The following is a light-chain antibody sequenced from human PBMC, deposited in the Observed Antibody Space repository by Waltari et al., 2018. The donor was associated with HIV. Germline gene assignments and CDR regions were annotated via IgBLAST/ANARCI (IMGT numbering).Light chain of an antibody. V-gene: IGLV1-44*01. CDR1: SSNIGINS. CDR2: TNN. Sequence: QSVLTQPPPASGTPGQRVTISCSGSSSNIGINSVHWYQQLPGAAPPLLIYTNNQRPSGVPDRFSGSKSGTSASLAISGLQSEDEADYYCAAWDDSLNGFVFGAGTKVTVL. J-gene: IGLJ1*01. CDR3: AAWDDSLNGFV.